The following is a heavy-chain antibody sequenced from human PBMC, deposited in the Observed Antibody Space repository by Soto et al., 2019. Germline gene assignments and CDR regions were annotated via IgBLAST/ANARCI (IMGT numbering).Heavy chain of an antibody. CDR3: TGSLESGYSSGWYYDY. Sequence: TCIVSAMHWVRQASGKGLEWVGRIRSKANSYATAYAASVKGRFTISRDDSKNTAYLQMNSLKTEDTAVYYCTGSLESGYSSGWYYDYWGQGTLVTVSS. D-gene: IGHD6-19*01. J-gene: IGHJ4*02. CDR2: IRSKANSYAT. CDR1: TCIVSA. V-gene: IGHV3-73*01.